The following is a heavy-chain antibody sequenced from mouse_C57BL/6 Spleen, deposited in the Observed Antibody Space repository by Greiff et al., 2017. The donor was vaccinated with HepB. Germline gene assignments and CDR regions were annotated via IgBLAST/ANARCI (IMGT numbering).Heavy chain of an antibody. Sequence: QVQLQQPGAELVRPGSSVKLSCKASGYTFTSYWMHWVKQRPIQGLEWIGNIDPSDSETHYNQKFKDKATLTVDKSSSTAYMQLSSLTSEDSAVYYCARGFITTVVEDFDVWGTGTTVTVSS. J-gene: IGHJ1*03. CDR2: IDPSDSET. V-gene: IGHV1-52*01. CDR1: GYTFTSYW. CDR3: ARGFITTVVEDFDV. D-gene: IGHD1-1*01.